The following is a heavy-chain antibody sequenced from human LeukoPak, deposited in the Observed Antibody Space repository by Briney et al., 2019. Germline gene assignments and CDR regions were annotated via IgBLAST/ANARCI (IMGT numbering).Heavy chain of an antibody. CDR1: GFTFSSYA. CDR3: ARGPFFDY. CDR2: INHSGST. Sequence: GSLRLSCAASGFTFSSYAMSWIRQPPGKGLEWIGEINHSGSTNYNPSLKSRVTISVDTSKNQFSLKLSSVTAADTAVYYCARGPFFDYWGQGTLVTVSS. J-gene: IGHJ4*02. V-gene: IGHV4-34*01.